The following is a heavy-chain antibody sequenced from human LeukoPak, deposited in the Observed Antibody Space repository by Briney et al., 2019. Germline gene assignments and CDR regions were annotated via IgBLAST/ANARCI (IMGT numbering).Heavy chain of an antibody. D-gene: IGHD3-22*01. J-gene: IGHJ4*02. V-gene: IGHV3-30*02. CDR2: ILSDGTNK. Sequence: GGSLRLSCAASGFTFSNYGMHWVRQAPGKGLEWMAFILSDGTNKYYADSVKGRFTISRDNSKNTLYLQMNSLRAEDTAVYYCAKEGAMIVVYHDYWGQGTLVTVSS. CDR1: GFTFSNYG. CDR3: AKEGAMIVVYHDY.